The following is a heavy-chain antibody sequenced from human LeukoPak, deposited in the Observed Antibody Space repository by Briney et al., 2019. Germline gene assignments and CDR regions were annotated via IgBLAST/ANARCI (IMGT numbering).Heavy chain of an antibody. D-gene: IGHD4/OR15-4a*01. J-gene: IGHJ3*02. CDR1: GFTFDDYA. CDR3: AKDIPDNGGAFDI. Sequence: GGSLRLSCAASGFTFDDYAMHWVRQAPGKGLEWVSGISWNSGSIGYADSVKGRFTISRDNAKNSLYLQMNSLRAEDTALYYCAKDIPDNGGAFDIWGQGRMVTVSS. V-gene: IGHV3-9*01. CDR2: ISWNSGSI.